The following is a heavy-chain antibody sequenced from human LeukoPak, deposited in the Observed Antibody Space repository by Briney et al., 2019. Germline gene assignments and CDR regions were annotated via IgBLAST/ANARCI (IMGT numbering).Heavy chain of an antibody. D-gene: IGHD3-10*01. CDR3: AKQAGGSGNYYYY. CDR1: GFTFSSYA. V-gene: IGHV3-23*01. Sequence: GGSLRLSCEASGFTFSSYAMSWVRQAPGKGLEWVSAISDSGGTTYYADSVKGRFTISRDNSKNTLYLQMSSLRAEDTAVYFCAKQAGGSGNYYYYWGQGTLVTVSS. CDR2: ISDSGGTT. J-gene: IGHJ4*02.